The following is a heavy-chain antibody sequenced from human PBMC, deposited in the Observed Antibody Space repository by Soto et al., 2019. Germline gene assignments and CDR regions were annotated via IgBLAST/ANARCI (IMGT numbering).Heavy chain of an antibody. V-gene: IGHV4-34*01. CDR3: ARDERGEKTGTGWGTNYYYYGMDV. CDR2: INHSGST. D-gene: IGHD1-7*01. CDR1: GGSFSGYY. Sequence: SETLSLTCAVYGGSFSGYYWSWIRQPPGKGLEWIGEINHSGSTNYNPSLKSRITINPDTSKNQFSLQLNSVTPEDTAVYYCARDERGEKTGTGWGTNYYYYGMDVWGQGTTVTVSS. J-gene: IGHJ6*02.